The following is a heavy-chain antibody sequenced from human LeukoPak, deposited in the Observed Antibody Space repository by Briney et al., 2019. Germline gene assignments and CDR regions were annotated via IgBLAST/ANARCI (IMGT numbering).Heavy chain of an antibody. CDR2: INHSGST. J-gene: IGHJ4*02. CDR1: GGSFSGYY. D-gene: IGHD1-1*01. Sequence: PSETLSLTCAVYGGSFSGYYWSWIRQPPGKGLEWIGEINHSGSTNYNPSLKSRVTISVDTSKNQFSLKLSSVTAADTAVYYCAREGTRVPFDYWGQGTLVTVSS. CDR3: AREGTRVPFDY. V-gene: IGHV4-34*01.